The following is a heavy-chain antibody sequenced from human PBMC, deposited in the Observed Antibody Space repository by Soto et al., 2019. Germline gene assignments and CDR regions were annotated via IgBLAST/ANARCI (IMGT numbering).Heavy chain of an antibody. CDR1: GGSISSSSYY. J-gene: IGHJ5*02. Sequence: SETLSLTCTVSGGSISSSSYYWGWIRQPPGKGLEWIGSIYYSGSTYYNPSLKSRVTISVDTSKNQFSLKLSSVTAADTAVYYCARQSPYVGSDPWGQGTLVTVSS. CDR3: ARQSPYVGSDP. D-gene: IGHD3-10*02. CDR2: IYYSGST. V-gene: IGHV4-39*01.